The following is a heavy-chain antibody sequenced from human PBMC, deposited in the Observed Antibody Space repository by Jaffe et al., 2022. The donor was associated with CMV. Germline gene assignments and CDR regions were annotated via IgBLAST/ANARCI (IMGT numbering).Heavy chain of an antibody. CDR3: TRADYGDPFDAFDI. D-gene: IGHD4-17*01. CDR2: IRSKAYGGTT. J-gene: IGHJ3*02. CDR1: GFTFGDYA. V-gene: IGHV3-49*05. Sequence: EVQLVESGGGLVKPGRSLRLSCTASGFTFGDYAMSWFRQAPGKGLEWVGFIRSKAYGGTTEYAASVKGRFTISRDDSKSIAYLQMNSLKTEDTAVYYCTRADYGDPFDAFDIWGQGTMVTVSS.